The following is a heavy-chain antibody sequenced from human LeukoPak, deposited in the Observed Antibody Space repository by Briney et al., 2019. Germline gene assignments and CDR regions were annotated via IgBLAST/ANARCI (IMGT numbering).Heavy chain of an antibody. CDR1: GFTVSSNY. V-gene: IGHV3-53*01. D-gene: IGHD1-26*01. CDR3: ARDNRGRVGATGYYYYYYMDV. CDR2: IYSGGST. J-gene: IGHJ6*03. Sequence: PGGSLRLSCAASGFTVSSNYMSWVRQAPGKGLEWVSVIYSGGSTYYADSVKGRFTISRDNSKNTLYLQVNSLRAEDTAVYYCARDNRGRVGATGYYYYYYMDVWGKGTTVTVSS.